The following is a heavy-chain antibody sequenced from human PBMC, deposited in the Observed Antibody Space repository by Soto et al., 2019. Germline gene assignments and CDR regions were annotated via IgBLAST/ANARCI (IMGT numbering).Heavy chain of an antibody. CDR1: GYTFTSYD. CDR3: AREARTRGWFDP. V-gene: IGHV1-8*01. CDR2: MNPNSGNT. J-gene: IGHJ5*02. Sequence: QVQLVQSGAEVKKPGASVKVSCKASGYTFTSYDINWVRQATGQGLEWMGWMNPNSGNTGYAQKFQGRVTMTRNTSISTAYMELSSLRFEDTAVYYCAREARTRGWFDPWGQGTLVTVSS.